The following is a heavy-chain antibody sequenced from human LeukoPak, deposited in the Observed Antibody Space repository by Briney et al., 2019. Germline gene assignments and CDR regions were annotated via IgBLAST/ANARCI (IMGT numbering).Heavy chain of an antibody. CDR3: AKDMDCYDSSGYYDAFDI. J-gene: IGHJ3*02. Sequence: GGSLRLSCAASGFTFDDYAMHWVRQAPGKGLEWVSGISWNSGSIGYADSVKGRFTISRDNAKNSLYLQMNSLRAEDTALYYCAKDMDCYDSSGYYDAFDIWGQGTMVTVSS. V-gene: IGHV3-9*01. D-gene: IGHD3-22*01. CDR1: GFTFDDYA. CDR2: ISWNSGSI.